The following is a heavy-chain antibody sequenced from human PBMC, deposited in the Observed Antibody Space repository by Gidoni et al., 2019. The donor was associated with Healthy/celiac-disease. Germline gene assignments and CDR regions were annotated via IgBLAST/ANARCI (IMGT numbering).Heavy chain of an antibody. V-gene: IGHV1-18*04. J-gene: IGHJ5*02. D-gene: IGHD1-26*01. CDR1: GYTVTSYG. CDR3: AMIPWSIVGATTLLDP. CDR2: ISAYNGNT. Sequence: QVQLVQSGAEVKKPGASVKVCCQASGYTVTSYGISWVRQAPGQGLEWMGWISAYNGNTNYAQKLQGRVTMTTDTSTSTAYMGLRSLRSDDTAVYYCAMIPWSIVGATTLLDPWGQGTLVTVSS.